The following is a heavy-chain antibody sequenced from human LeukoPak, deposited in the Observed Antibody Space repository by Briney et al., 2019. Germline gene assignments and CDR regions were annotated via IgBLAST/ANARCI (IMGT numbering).Heavy chain of an antibody. CDR3: ARRGSSGYYADTFDI. CDR2: TDPSDSYT. V-gene: IGHV5-10-1*01. D-gene: IGHD3-22*01. J-gene: IGHJ3*02. Sequence: GESLRISCKVSGYCFTSYWISWVRQMPGKGLEWMGRTDPSDSYTNYRPSFQGHVTISADKSISTAYLQWSSLKASDTAVYYCARRGSSGYYADTFDIWGQGTMVTVSS. CDR1: GYCFTSYW.